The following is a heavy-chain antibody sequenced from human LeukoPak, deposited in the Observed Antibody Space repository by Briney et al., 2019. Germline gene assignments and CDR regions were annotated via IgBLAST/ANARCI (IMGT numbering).Heavy chain of an antibody. CDR3: ARTLENYYYYGMDV. V-gene: IGHV3-11*01. D-gene: IGHD3-3*01. J-gene: IGHJ6*02. CDR1: GFTFSDYY. Sequence: GGSLRLSCAASGFTFSDYYMSWIRQAPGKGLEWVSYISSSGSTIYYADSVKGRFTISRDNAENSLYLQMNSLRAEDTAVYYCARTLENYYYYGMDVWGQGTTVTVSS. CDR2: ISSSGSTI.